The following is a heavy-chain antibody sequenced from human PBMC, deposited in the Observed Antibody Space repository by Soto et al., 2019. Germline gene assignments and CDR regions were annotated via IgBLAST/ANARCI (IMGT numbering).Heavy chain of an antibody. Sequence: QLQLQESGPGLVKPSETLSLTCTVTGGSISDDTYYWGWIRQPPGKGLEWIGSIYYSGTSSYNPSLKSRVTMSVDTSKQQLSLRLSSVTAADTAVYYCARLHCDSPNCVPLDPWGQGTLVTVSS. V-gene: IGHV4-39*01. CDR2: IYYSGTS. D-gene: IGHD2-2*01. CDR1: GGSISDDTYY. J-gene: IGHJ5*02. CDR3: ARLHCDSPNCVPLDP.